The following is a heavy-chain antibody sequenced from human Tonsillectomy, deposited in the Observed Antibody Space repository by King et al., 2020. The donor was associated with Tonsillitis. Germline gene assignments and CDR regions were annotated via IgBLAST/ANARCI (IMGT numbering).Heavy chain of an antibody. CDR2: ISSSSSYT. J-gene: IGHJ4*02. D-gene: IGHD6-25*01. Sequence: VQLVESGGGLVKPGGSLRLSCAASGFTFSDYYMSWIRQAPGKGLEWVSYISSSSSYTNYADSVKGRFTISRDNAKNSLYLQMNSLRAEDTAIYYCARVGRLKDSFDYWGQGTLVTVSS. CDR3: ARVGRLKDSFDY. CDR1: GFTFSDYY. V-gene: IGHV3-11*06.